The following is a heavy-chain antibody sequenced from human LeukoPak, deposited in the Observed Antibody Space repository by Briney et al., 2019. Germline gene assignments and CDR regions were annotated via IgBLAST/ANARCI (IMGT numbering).Heavy chain of an antibody. V-gene: IGHV1-2*02. D-gene: IGHD3-22*01. Sequence: GASVKVSCKASGYTFTGYYMHWVRLAPGQGLEWMGWINPNGGGTNYAQKFQGRVTMTRDTSISTAYMELSRLRSDDTAVYYCARDNYYDSSGYTIWGQGTLVTVSS. CDR2: INPNGGGT. CDR1: GYTFTGYY. CDR3: ARDNYYDSSGYTI. J-gene: IGHJ4*02.